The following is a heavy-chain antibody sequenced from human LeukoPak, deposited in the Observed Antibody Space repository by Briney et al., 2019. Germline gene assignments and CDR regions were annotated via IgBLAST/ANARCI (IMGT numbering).Heavy chain of an antibody. Sequence: GGSLRLSCAASGFTFSSYAMSWVRQAPGKGLEWVSAISGSGGSTYYADSVRGRFTISRDNSKNTLYLQMNSLRAEGTAVYYCAKLVGNNYFDYWGQGTLVTVSS. CDR2: ISGSGGST. V-gene: IGHV3-23*01. CDR1: GFTFSSYA. CDR3: AKLVGNNYFDY. D-gene: IGHD2-15*01. J-gene: IGHJ4*02.